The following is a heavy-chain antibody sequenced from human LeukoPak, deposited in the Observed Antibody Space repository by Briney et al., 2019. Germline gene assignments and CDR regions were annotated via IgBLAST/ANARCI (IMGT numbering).Heavy chain of an antibody. CDR1: GFTVNSNY. D-gene: IGHD6-13*01. CDR3: ARSLPYGTTWYGRSDF. J-gene: IGHJ4*02. CDR2: IRQDRDTK. Sequence: PGGSLRLSCAVSGFTVNSNYMNWVRQAPGKGLEWVANIRQDRDTKYYVDSVKGRFTISRDNAMNSLYLQMNSLRAEDTAIYYCARSLPYGTTWYGRSDFWGQGTLVTVSS. V-gene: IGHV3-7*03.